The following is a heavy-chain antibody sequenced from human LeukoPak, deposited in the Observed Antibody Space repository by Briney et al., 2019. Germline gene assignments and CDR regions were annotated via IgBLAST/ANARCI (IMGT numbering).Heavy chain of an antibody. V-gene: IGHV6-1*01. D-gene: IGHD6-13*01. Sequence: PSQTLSLTCAISGDSVSSDSAAWNWIRQSPSRGLEWLGRTYYRSKWYNDYAVSVKSRITINPDTSKNQFSLQLNSVTPEDTAVYYCARAHGQQLIYDYGMDVWGKGTTVTVSS. CDR1: GDSVSSDSAA. CDR3: ARAHGQQLIYDYGMDV. CDR2: TYYRSKWYN. J-gene: IGHJ6*04.